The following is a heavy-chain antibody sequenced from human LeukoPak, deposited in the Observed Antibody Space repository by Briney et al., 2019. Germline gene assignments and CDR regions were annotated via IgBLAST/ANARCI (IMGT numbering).Heavy chain of an antibody. Sequence: PSETLSLTCAVSGDTISNYYWSWIRQSPGKGLEWIGCIFYSESTKYNPSLESRVSISADTSKNQFSLKLNSVTASDTAEYYCARVNSDSGDGYHYYIGVWGKGSTVIVSS. CDR1: GDTISNYY. V-gene: IGHV4-59*12. CDR3: ARVNSDSGDGYHYYIGV. D-gene: IGHD4-17*01. CDR2: IFYSEST. J-gene: IGHJ6*03.